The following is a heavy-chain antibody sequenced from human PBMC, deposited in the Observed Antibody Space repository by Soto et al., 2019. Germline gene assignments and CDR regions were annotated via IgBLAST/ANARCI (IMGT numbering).Heavy chain of an antibody. CDR2: IYYSGST. V-gene: IGHV4-30-4*01. CDR1: GGSISSGDYY. Sequence: QVQLQESGPGLVKPSQTLSLTCTVSGGSISSGDYYWTWIRQPPGKGLEWIGYIYYSGSTYYNPSLXSXLTISVDTSKNQFSLKLSSVTAADTAVYYCARDVSRYYGMDVWGQGTTVTVSS. CDR3: ARDVSRYYGMDV. J-gene: IGHJ6*02.